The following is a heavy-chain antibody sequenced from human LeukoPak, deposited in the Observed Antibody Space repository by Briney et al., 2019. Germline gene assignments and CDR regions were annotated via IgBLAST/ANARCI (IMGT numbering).Heavy chain of an antibody. V-gene: IGHV1-69*01. CDR1: GGTFSSYA. J-gene: IGHJ4*02. Sequence: ASVKVSCKASGGTFSSYAISWVRQAPGQGLEWMGGIIPIFGTANYAQKFQGRVTMTADESTSTAYMELSSLRSEDTAVYYCATYSRSGSYSDYWGQGTLVTVSS. CDR3: ATYSRSGSYSDY. CDR2: IIPIFGTA. D-gene: IGHD3-10*01.